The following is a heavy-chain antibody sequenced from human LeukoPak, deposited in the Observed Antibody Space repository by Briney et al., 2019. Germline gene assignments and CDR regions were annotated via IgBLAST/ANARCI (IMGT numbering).Heavy chain of an antibody. CDR3: ARAMWDLPPYFDF. Sequence: PGGSLRLSCAASGFTFSDYYMSWLRQAPGKGLEGVSYISSSSSTIYYANAVKGRFTITRDNAKNSLYLQMNSLRAEDTAVYYCARAMWDLPPYFDFWGQGTLVTVSS. CDR1: GFTFSDYY. V-gene: IGHV3-11*01. CDR2: ISSSSSTI. J-gene: IGHJ4*02. D-gene: IGHD1-26*01.